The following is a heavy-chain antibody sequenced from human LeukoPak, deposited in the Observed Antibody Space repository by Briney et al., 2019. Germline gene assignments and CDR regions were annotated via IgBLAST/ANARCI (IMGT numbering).Heavy chain of an antibody. CDR2: IKQDGGQI. CDR3: ARLGARQMLEY. D-gene: IGHD4-17*01. CDR1: EFSFSSYW. V-gene: IGHV3-7*01. Sequence: GGSLRLSCAASEFSFSSYWMSWVRQAPGKGLEWVANIKQDGGQIYYLESVKGRFTVSRDNAKNSLYLQMNSLRAEDTAVYYCARLGARQMLEYWGQGTLVTVSS. J-gene: IGHJ4*02.